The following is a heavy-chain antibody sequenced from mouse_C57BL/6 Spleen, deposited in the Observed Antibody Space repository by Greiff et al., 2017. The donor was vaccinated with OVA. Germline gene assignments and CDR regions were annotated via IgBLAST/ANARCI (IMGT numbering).Heavy chain of an antibody. CDR2: ISSGSSTI. Sequence: EVKLEESGGGLVKPGGSLKLSCAASGFTFSDYGMHWVRQAPEKGLEWVAYISSGSSTIYYADTVKGRFTISRDNAKNTLFLQMTSLRSEDTAMYYCARRSTAGAMDYWGQGTSVTVSS. CDR3: ARRSTAGAMDY. V-gene: IGHV5-17*01. D-gene: IGHD1-2*01. J-gene: IGHJ4*01. CDR1: GFTFSDYG.